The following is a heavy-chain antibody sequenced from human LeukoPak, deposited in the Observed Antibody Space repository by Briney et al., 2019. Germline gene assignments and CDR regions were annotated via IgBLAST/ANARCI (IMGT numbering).Heavy chain of an antibody. V-gene: IGHV3-15*01. CDR2: IKSKTDGETT. Sequence: GGSLRLSCAASGFTFRNVWMSWVRQAPGKGLEGVGRIKSKTDGETTQYAAPVKGRFTISRDDSRNTLYLQMDSLTTGDTAVYYCSTVLNGDTDYWGRGALVTVSS. J-gene: IGHJ4*02. CDR3: STVLNGDTDY. CDR1: GFTFRNVW. D-gene: IGHD5-24*01.